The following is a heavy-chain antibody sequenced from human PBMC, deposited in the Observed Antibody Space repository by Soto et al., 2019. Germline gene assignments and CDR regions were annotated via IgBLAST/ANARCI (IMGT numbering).Heavy chain of an antibody. CDR1: GGSISSNS. J-gene: IGHJ4*02. D-gene: IGHD6-19*01. CDR3: ARDSSGWYYYFDY. Sequence: SETLSLTCTVSGGSISSNSWSWIRQPPGKGLEWIGYIYYSGSTNYNPTLKSRVTISVDTSKNQFSLKLSSVTAADTAVYYCARDSSGWYYYFDYWGQGTLVTVS. V-gene: IGHV4-59*01. CDR2: IYYSGST.